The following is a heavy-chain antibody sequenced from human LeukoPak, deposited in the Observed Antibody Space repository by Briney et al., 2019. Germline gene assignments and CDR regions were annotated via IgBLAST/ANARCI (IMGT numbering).Heavy chain of an antibody. CDR1: GFTFTGHS. D-gene: IGHD3-10*02. Sequence: GGSLRLSCVASGFTFTGHSMHWVRQAPGKGLEWVAVVSYDEKTIFYADSLKGRFTVSRDNSKNTLYLQMNSLRAEDTAVYYCAELGITMIGGVWGKGTTVTISS. CDR3: AELGITMIGGV. V-gene: IGHV3-30*04. CDR2: VSYDEKTI. J-gene: IGHJ6*04.